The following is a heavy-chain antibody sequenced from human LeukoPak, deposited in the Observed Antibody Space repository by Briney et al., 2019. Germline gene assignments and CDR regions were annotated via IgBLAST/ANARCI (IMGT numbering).Heavy chain of an antibody. CDR2: INADGRTT. CDR1: GFTFSSYW. V-gene: IGHV3-74*01. D-gene: IGHD4-17*01. J-gene: IGHJ4*02. Sequence: PGGSLRLSCAASGFTFSSYWMHWDRQAPGKGLVWVSRINADGRTTNYADSVKGRFTISRDNAENTLYLQMNSLRAEDTAVYYCARGSPASVWGQGALVTVSS. CDR3: ARGSPASV.